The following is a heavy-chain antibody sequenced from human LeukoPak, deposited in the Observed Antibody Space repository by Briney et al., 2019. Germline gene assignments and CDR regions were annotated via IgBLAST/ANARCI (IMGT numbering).Heavy chain of an antibody. J-gene: IGHJ5*02. Sequence: ASVKVSCKSSGYTFTGYYMHWVRQAPGQGLEWMGWINPNSGDTNYAQKFQGRVTMTRDTSISTAYMALSRLRSDDTAGYYWARDFYFYDSYGYPPFDPWGQGTLVTVSS. CDR3: ARDFYFYDSYGYPPFDP. CDR2: INPNSGDT. D-gene: IGHD3-22*01. CDR1: GYTFTGYY. V-gene: IGHV1-2*02.